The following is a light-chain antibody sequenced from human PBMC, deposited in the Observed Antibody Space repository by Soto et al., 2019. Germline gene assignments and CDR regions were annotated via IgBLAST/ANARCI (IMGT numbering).Light chain of an antibody. V-gene: IGKV3-20*01. CDR2: GAS. J-gene: IGKJ1*01. CDR1: QSISSY. CDR3: QQYHNSPLT. Sequence: EIVVTQSPATLSVSPGERATLSCRASQSISSYLAWYQQKPGQAPRILIYGASSRATGIPDRFRGSGSGTDFTLTISGLEPEDFALYYCQQYHNSPLTFGQGTKVDIK.